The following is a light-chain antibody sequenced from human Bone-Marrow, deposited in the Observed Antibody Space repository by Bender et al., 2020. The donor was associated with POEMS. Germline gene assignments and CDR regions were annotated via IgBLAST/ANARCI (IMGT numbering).Light chain of an antibody. Sequence: QSALTQPASVSGSPGQSLTISCTGTSSDVGSYNLVSWYQHHPGKAPKLMIYECTKQPSGVSNRFSVSKSGNTASLTISGLQPEDEAAYYCCSYAGSNTWVFGGGTKLTVL. CDR2: ECT. CDR3: CSYAGSNTWV. J-gene: IGLJ3*02. V-gene: IGLV2-23*01. CDR1: SSDVGSYNL.